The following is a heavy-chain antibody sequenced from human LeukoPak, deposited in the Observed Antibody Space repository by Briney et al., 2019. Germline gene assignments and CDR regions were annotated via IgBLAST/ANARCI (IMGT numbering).Heavy chain of an antibody. V-gene: IGHV4-30-2*01. J-gene: IGHJ4*02. D-gene: IGHD5-12*01. Sequence: PSETLSLTCAVSGGSISSGGYSWSWIRQPPGQGLEWIVYIYHSGSTYDNPSLKSRVTISVDRSKNQFSLKLSSVTAADTAVYYCARTYSGYDYVGYFDYWGQGTLVTVSS. CDR3: ARTYSGYDYVGYFDY. CDR2: IYHSGST. CDR1: GGSISSGGYS.